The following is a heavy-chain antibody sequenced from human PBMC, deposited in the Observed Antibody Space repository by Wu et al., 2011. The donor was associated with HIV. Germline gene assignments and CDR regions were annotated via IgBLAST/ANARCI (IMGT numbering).Heavy chain of an antibody. CDR3: ARELRRDDY. J-gene: IGHJ4*02. CDR1: GYTLISYG. V-gene: IGHV1-18*01. D-gene: IGHD4-17*01. Sequence: QVQLVQSGAEVQKPGASVTVSCKASGYTLISYGISWVRQAPGQGPEWMGWISAYNADTNYAQKFQGRVTMTADTSTSTVYMELRSLTFDDTAVYYCARELRRDDYWGQGTLVTVSS. CDR2: ISAYNADT.